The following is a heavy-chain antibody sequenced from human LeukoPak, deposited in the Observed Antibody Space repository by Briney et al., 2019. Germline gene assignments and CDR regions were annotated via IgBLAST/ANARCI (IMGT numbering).Heavy chain of an antibody. D-gene: IGHD2-2*02. Sequence: GASVNSCKASGYTFTSYDINWERQATGQGLEWMGWMNPNSGNTGYAQKFQGRVTMTRNTSISTAYMELSSLRSEDAAVYYCARRGVVVPAAIHRGYYYGMDVWGQGTTVTVSS. CDR1: GYTFTSYD. J-gene: IGHJ6*02. CDR3: ARRGVVVPAAIHRGYYYGMDV. CDR2: MNPNSGNT. V-gene: IGHV1-8*01.